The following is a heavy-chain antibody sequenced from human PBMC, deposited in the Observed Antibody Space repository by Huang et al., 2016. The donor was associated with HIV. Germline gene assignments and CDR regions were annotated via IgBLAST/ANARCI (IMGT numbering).Heavy chain of an antibody. CDR2: SSAYNGNT. CDR3: ARQGVVVPAAIFQDFDY. D-gene: IGHD2-2*02. V-gene: IGHV1-18*04. CDR1: GYTFTSYG. J-gene: IGHJ4*02. Sequence: QVQLVQSGAEVKKPGASVKVSCKASGYTFTSYGISWVRKAPGQGLEWRGWSSAYNGNTNYAQKRQGRVTMTTDTSTSTAYMERRSLRSDDTAVYYCARQGVVVPAAIFQDFDYWGQGTLVTVSS.